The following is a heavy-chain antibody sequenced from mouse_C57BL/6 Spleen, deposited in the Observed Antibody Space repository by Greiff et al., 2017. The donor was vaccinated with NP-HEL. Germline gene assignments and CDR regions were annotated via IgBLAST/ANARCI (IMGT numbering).Heavy chain of an antibody. D-gene: IGHD2-3*01. CDR3: ARGGDGYYGY. V-gene: IGHV1-76*01. Sequence: QVQLKESGAELVRPGASVKLSCKASGYTFTDYYINWVKQRPGQGLEWIARIYPGSGNTYYNEKFKGKATLTAEKSSSTAYMQLSSLTSEDSAVYFCARGGDGYYGYWGQGTTLTVSS. J-gene: IGHJ2*01. CDR1: GYTFTDYY. CDR2: IYPGSGNT.